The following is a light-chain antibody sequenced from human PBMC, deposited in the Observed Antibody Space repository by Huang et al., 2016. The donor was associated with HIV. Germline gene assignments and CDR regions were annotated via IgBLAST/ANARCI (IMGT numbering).Light chain of an antibody. V-gene: IGKV1-39*01. Sequence: DIQMTQSPSSLSASVGDRIIITCRASQSISSSLNWYQQKPGKAPKLLIYAASSLQGGVSSRFTGSGSGTDFTLTISSLQPEDFATYYCQQRYSTSWTFGQGTKVEIK. J-gene: IGKJ1*01. CDR2: AAS. CDR1: QSISSS. CDR3: QQRYSTSWT.